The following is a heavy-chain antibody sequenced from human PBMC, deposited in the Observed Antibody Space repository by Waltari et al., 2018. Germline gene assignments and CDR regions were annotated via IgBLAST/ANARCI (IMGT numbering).Heavy chain of an antibody. D-gene: IGHD3-10*01. J-gene: IGHJ3*02. CDR2: ITIVGRT. Sequence: GQLVESGGGLIHAGGSLRLSCAASGFGVNSFSMTGVRQAPGQGLWWVSLITIVGRTYYAASVKGRFTISTDQSTTTLFLQMNNLGPEDTALYFCARDAPLRPGPNALDIWGQGTRVIVSA. CDR1: GFGVNSFS. CDR3: ARDAPLRPGPNALDI. V-gene: IGHV3-53*02.